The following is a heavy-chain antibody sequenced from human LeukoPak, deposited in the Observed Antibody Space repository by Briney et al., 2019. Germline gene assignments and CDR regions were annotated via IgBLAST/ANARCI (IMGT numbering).Heavy chain of an antibody. D-gene: IGHD3-22*01. Sequence: ASVKVSCKASGYTFTGYYMHWVRQAPGQGLEWMGWINPNSGGTNYAQKFQGRVTMTRDTSISTAYMELSRLRSDDTAVYYCARGSYYYDSSSGDIWGQGTMVTVSS. CDR1: GYTFTGYY. V-gene: IGHV1-2*02. CDR2: INPNSGGT. CDR3: ARGSYYYDSSSGDI. J-gene: IGHJ3*02.